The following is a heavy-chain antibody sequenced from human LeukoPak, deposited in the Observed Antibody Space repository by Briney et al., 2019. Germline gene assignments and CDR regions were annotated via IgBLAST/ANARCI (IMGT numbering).Heavy chain of an antibody. D-gene: IGHD1-26*01. CDR1: GFTFSSYA. J-gene: IGHJ4*02. CDR2: IYYSGST. Sequence: GSLRLSCAASGFTFSSYAMSWVRQPPGKGLEWIGSIYYSGSTYYNPSLKSRVTISVDTSKNQFSLKLSSVTAADTAVYYCARRYSGSYFWGQGTLVTVSS. CDR3: ARRYSGSYF. V-gene: IGHV4-39*01.